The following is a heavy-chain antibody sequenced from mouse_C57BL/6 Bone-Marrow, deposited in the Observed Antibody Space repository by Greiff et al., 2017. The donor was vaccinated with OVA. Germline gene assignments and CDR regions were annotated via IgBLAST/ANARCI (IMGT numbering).Heavy chain of an antibody. CDR1: GYPITSGYY. CDR3: ASDYDGYSAWFAY. J-gene: IGHJ3*01. CDR2: ISYDGSN. D-gene: IGHD2-3*01. V-gene: IGHV3-6*01. Sequence: EVQVVESGPGLVKPSQSLSLTCSVTGYPITSGYYWNWIRQFPGNKLEWMGYISYDGSNNYNPSLKNRISITRDTSKNQFFLKLNSVTTEDTATYYCASDYDGYSAWFAYWGQGTLVTVSA.